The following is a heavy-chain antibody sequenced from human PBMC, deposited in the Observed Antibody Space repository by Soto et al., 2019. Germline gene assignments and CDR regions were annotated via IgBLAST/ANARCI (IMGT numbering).Heavy chain of an antibody. CDR2: ITSSGSST. J-gene: IGHJ4*02. CDR1: RFTFSTYA. V-gene: IGHV3-23*01. CDR3: AKAPTAAGTSWVDY. D-gene: IGHD6-13*01. Sequence: LRLSCAASRFTFSTYAMNWVRQAPGKGLEWVSTITSSGSSTYYADSVKGRFTISRDNSKNTLYLQMNSLRVDDTAIYYCAKAPTAAGTSWVDYWGQGTLVTVSS.